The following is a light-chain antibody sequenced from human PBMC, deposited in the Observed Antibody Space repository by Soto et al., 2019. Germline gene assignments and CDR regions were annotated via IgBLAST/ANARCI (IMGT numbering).Light chain of an antibody. V-gene: IGKV3-20*01. CDR3: QQYRYSLPWT. Sequence: EVVLTQSPGTLSLSLGERATLSCRASPSPTSRYLAWFQQKPGQAPRLLIYGASSRATGIPDRFSGSGSGADFTLTISRLEPEDFAVYYCQQYRYSLPWTFGQGTRVEIK. CDR1: PSPTSRY. J-gene: IGKJ1*01. CDR2: GAS.